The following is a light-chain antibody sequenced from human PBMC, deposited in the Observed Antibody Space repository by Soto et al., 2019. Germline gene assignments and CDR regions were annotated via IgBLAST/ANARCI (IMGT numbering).Light chain of an antibody. Sequence: QSVLTQPPSASGSPGQSVTISCTGTSSDVGRYNYVSWYQQHPGKAPKLMIYEVNKRPSGVPDRFSGSKSGNTASLTVSGLQAGDEADYYCSSYALSNETFGGGTQLTVL. CDR2: EVN. J-gene: IGLJ2*01. V-gene: IGLV2-8*01. CDR3: SSYALSNET. CDR1: SSDVGRYNY.